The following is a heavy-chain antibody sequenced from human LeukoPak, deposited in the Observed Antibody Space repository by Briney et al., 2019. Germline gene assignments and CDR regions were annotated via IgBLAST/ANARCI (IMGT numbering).Heavy chain of an antibody. CDR2: INHSGST. CDR3: ARGQDIVVVVAATGAFDI. D-gene: IGHD2-15*01. V-gene: IGHV4-34*01. Sequence: SETLSLTCAVYGASFSGYYWSWIRQPPGKGLEWIGEINHSGSTNYNPSLKSRVTISVDTSKNQFSLKLSSVTAADTAMYYCARGQDIVVVVAATGAFDIWGQGTMVTVSS. J-gene: IGHJ3*02. CDR1: GASFSGYY.